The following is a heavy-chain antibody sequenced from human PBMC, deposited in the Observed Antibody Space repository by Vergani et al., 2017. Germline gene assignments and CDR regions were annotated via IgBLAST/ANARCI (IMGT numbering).Heavy chain of an antibody. V-gene: IGHV3-7*01. CDR3: ARGSILLWFGEPFDP. Sequence: EVQLVESGGGLVQPGGSLRLSCAASGFTFSSYWMSWVRQAPGKGLEWVANIKQDGSEKYYVDSVKGRFTISRDNAKNSLYLQMNSLRAEDTAVYYCARGSILLWFGEPFDPWGQGTLVTVSS. CDR2: IKQDGSEK. J-gene: IGHJ5*02. CDR1: GFTFSSYW. D-gene: IGHD3-10*01.